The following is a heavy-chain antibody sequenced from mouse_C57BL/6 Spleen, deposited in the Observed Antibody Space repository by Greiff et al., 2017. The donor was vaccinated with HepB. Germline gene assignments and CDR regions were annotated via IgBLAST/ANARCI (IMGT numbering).Heavy chain of an antibody. Sequence: QVTLKECGPGILQSSQTLSLTCSFSGFSLSTSGMGVSWIRQPSGKGLEWLAHIYWDDDKRYNPSLKSRLTISKDTSRNQVFLKITSVDTADTATYYCARRASYCYGSSWYFDVWGTGTTVTVSS. D-gene: IGHD1-1*01. V-gene: IGHV8-12*01. CDR2: IYWDDDK. J-gene: IGHJ1*03. CDR1: GFSLSTSGMG. CDR3: ARRASYCYGSSWYFDV.